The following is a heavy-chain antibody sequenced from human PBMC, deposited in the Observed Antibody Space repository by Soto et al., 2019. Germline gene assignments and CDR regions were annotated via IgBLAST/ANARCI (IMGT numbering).Heavy chain of an antibody. CDR1: GFTFSNYA. J-gene: IGHJ6*03. V-gene: IGHV3-23*01. Sequence: EVQLLESGGGLVQPGGSLRLSCAVSGFTFSNYAMSWVRQAPGKGLEWVSTISSSGSSTYYADSVKGRFPISRDNSKNTLYLQMNSLGAEDTAVYYCAKWIAARPDYYYYMDVWGKGTTVTVSS. CDR3: AKWIAARPDYYYYMDV. CDR2: ISSSGSST. D-gene: IGHD6-6*01.